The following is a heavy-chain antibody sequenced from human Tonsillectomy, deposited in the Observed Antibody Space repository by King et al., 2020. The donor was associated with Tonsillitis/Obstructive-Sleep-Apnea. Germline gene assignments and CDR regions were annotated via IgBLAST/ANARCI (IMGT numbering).Heavy chain of an antibody. CDR1: GGSISSSGYY. Sequence: QLQESGPGLVKPSETLSLTCTVSGGSISSSGYYWDWIRQSPGKGLEWIGTVYYTGSTYYNPSLKSRVTISVDTSRNQFSLKLSSVTATDTSVFYCARRIEYDRSNHYYFDYWGQGILVTVSS. CDR2: VYYTGST. CDR3: ARRIEYDRSNHYYFDY. J-gene: IGHJ4*02. V-gene: IGHV4-39*01. D-gene: IGHD3-22*01.